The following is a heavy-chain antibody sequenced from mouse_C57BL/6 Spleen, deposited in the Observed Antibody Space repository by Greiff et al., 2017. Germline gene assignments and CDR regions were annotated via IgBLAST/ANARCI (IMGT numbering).Heavy chain of an antibody. CDR3: ARGGGGYGDFDY. V-gene: IGHV5-16*01. J-gene: IGHJ2*01. CDR1: GFTFSDYY. Sequence: EVMLVESEGGLVQPGSSMKLSCTASGFTFSDYYMAWVRQVPEKGLEWVANINYDGSSTYYLDSLKSRFIISRDNAKNILYLQMSSLKSEDTATYYCARGGGGYGDFDYWGQGTTLTVSS. CDR2: INYDGSST. D-gene: IGHD2-2*01.